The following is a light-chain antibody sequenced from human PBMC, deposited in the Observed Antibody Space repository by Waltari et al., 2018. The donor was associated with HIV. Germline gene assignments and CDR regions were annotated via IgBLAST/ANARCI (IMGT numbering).Light chain of an antibody. CDR1: SSAIGSYNH. CDR3: CSLAARNTLI. J-gene: IGLJ2*01. Sequence: QSALTQPPSASGSPGQSVTISCTGTSSAIGSYNHVSWYQHHPGKAPKLMIYDVNKRPSGVPHRFSGSKSGHTASLTVSGLQPEDEGDYFCCSLAARNTLIFGGGTKLTVL. V-gene: IGLV2-8*01. CDR2: DVN.